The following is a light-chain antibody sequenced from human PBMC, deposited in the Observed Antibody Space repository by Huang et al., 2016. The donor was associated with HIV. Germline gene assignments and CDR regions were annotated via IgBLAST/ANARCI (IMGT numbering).Light chain of an antibody. J-gene: IGKJ4*01. CDR1: QCLFFSSNKRSY. V-gene: IGKV4-1*01. Sequence: DIVMTQSPDSLAVSLGERATINCRSSQCLFFSSNKRSYLAWYQKKPGQPPKLVISWASARESGVPDRFSGSGSETHFTLTISSLQAEDVAVYYCQQYYHNPLTFGGGTKVEI. CDR2: WAS. CDR3: QQYYHNPLT.